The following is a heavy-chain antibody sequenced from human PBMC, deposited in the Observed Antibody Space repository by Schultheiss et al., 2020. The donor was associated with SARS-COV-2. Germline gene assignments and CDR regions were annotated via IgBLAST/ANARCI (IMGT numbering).Heavy chain of an antibody. V-gene: IGHV3-23*01. CDR2: ISGSGGST. Sequence: GESLKISCAASGFTFSSYAMSWVRQAPGKGLEWVSAISGSGGSTYYADSVKGRFTISRHNSKNTLYLQMNSLKTEDTAVYYCTSPDTAMVTYYYYYGMDVWGQGTTVTVSS. J-gene: IGHJ6*02. D-gene: IGHD5-18*01. CDR1: GFTFSSYA. CDR3: TSPDTAMVTYYYYYGMDV.